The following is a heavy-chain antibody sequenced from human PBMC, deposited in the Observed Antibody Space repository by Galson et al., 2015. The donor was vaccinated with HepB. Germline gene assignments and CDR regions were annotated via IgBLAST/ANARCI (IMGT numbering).Heavy chain of an antibody. D-gene: IGHD5-18*01. CDR1: GGTFSSYA. CDR3: ASGGVDTNSVDV. J-gene: IGHJ6*04. Sequence: SVKVSCKASGGTFSSYAISWVRQAPGQGLEWMGGIIPIFGTANYAQKFKGRVTITADESTSTAYMELSSLRSVDTAVYYCASGGVDTNSVDVWGKGTTVTVSS. V-gene: IGHV1-69*13. CDR2: IIPIFGTA.